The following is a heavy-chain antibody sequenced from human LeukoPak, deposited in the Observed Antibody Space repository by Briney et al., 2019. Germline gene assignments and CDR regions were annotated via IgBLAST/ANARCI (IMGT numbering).Heavy chain of an antibody. D-gene: IGHD6-6*01. CDR2: IYYSGGT. V-gene: IGHV4-59*08. J-gene: IGHJ4*02. CDR3: ARLWDSSSSLDY. CDR1: GGSISSYY. Sequence: PSETLSLTCTVSGGSISSYYWTWIRQPPGKGLCLEWIGYIYYSGGTNYNPSLKSRVTISIDTSKNQVSLKLSSVTAADTAVYSCARLWDSSSSLDYWGQGTLVTVSS.